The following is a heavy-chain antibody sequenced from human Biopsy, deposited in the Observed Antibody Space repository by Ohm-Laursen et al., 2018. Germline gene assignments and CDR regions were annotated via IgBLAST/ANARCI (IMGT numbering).Heavy chain of an antibody. V-gene: IGHV4-31*01. CDR1: GGSISSGDSY. CDR3: ASAGYNPDWNFDL. D-gene: IGHD5-24*01. Sequence: TLSLTCTVSGGSISSGDSYWSWIRQRPGKGLEWIGYIFNSANTYYNPSLKNLITISGDTSKNQFSLKLNSVTAADTAVYYCASAGYNPDWNFDLWGRGTRVTVSS. J-gene: IGHJ2*01. CDR2: IFNSANT.